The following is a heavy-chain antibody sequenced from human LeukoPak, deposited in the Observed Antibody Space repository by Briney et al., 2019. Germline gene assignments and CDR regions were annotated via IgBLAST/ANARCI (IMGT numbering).Heavy chain of an antibody. Sequence: GGSLRLSCSASGFIFSSYNMNWVRQAPGQALEWVSSITSSSSHTFYADSVRGRYTIFRDNAQNSLYLQMDSLTAEDTAVYYCARDLQCGGDCHYDAFDVWGQGTMVTVSS. V-gene: IGHV3-21*01. D-gene: IGHD2-21*02. CDR1: GFIFSSYN. CDR3: ARDLQCGGDCHYDAFDV. CDR2: ITSSSSHT. J-gene: IGHJ3*01.